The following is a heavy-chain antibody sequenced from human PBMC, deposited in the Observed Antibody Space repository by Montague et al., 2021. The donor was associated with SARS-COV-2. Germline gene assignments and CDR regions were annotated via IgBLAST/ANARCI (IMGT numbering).Heavy chain of an antibody. V-gene: IGHV4-39*01. CDR3: ARQENSSGWFKPDAFDT. J-gene: IGHJ3*02. D-gene: IGHD6-19*01. CDR1: GGPISSSSYY. Sequence: SETLSLTCTASGGPISSSSYYWGWIRQPPGKGLEWIGSIYYSGSTYYNPSLKSRVTIAVDTSKPQFSLKLSSVTAADTAVYYCARQENSSGWFKPDAFDTWGQGTMVTVSS. CDR2: IYYSGST.